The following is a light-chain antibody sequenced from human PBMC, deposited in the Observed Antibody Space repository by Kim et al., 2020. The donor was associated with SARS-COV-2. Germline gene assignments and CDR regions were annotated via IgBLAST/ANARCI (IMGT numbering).Light chain of an antibody. Sequence: KTVTIACTRSSGGIARNNVQWYQQRPGSAPTTVIYEDNQRPSGVPARFSGSIDSSSNSASLTISGLKTEDEADYYCQSYDSSNRWVFGGGTQLTVL. V-gene: IGLV6-57*03. J-gene: IGLJ3*02. CDR2: EDN. CDR1: SGGIARNN. CDR3: QSYDSSNRWV.